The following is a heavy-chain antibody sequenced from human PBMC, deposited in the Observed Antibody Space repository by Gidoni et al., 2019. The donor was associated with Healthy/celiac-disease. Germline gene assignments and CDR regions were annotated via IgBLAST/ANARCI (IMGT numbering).Heavy chain of an antibody. Sequence: EVQLVESGGGLVQPGGSLRLSCADSGFTFSDNWMSWVRQAPGKGLEWVANLKQVGSGKYYGDSLKGRFTISRDNAKNSLFLQMNSLRAEDTAVYYCARENLRFLDWARAGARYFDYWGQGTLVTVSS. CDR2: LKQVGSGK. D-gene: IGHD3-3*01. CDR1: GFTFSDNW. CDR3: ARENLRFLDWARAGARYFDY. V-gene: IGHV3-7*01. J-gene: IGHJ4*02.